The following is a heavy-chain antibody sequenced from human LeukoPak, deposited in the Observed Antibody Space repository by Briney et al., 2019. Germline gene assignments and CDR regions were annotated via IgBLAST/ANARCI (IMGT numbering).Heavy chain of an antibody. CDR1: EFTVSSNY. D-gene: IGHD3-22*01. J-gene: IGHJ4*02. CDR2: IYSDGST. CDR3: AKPGDSSGYYFDY. Sequence: GGSLRLSCAASEFTVSSNYMSWVRQAPGKGLEWVSLIYSDGSTYYADSVKGRFTISRDNSKNSLYLQMNSLRAEDTAVYYCAKPGDSSGYYFDYWGQGTLVTVSS. V-gene: IGHV3-53*01.